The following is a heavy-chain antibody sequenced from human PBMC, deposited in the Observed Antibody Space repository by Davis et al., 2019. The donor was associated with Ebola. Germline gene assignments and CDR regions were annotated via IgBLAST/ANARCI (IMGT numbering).Heavy chain of an antibody. V-gene: IGHV3-30*03. CDR3: ARDEGDSSGYTANYGMDV. J-gene: IGHJ6*04. D-gene: IGHD3-22*01. CDR2: ISYDGSNK. CDR1: GFTFSSYG. Sequence: PGGSLRLSCAASGFTFSSYGMHWVRQAPGKGLEWVAVISYDGSNKYYADSVKGRFTISRDNSKNTLYLQMNSLRAEDTAVYYCARDEGDSSGYTANYGMDVWGKGTTVTVSS.